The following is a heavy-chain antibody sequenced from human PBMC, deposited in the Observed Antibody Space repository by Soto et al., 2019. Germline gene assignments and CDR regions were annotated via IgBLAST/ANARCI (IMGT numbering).Heavy chain of an antibody. Sequence: SLTCTVSGGSISSYYWSWIRQPPGKGLEWIGYIYYSGSTNYNPSLKSRVTISVDTSKNQFSLKLSSVTAADTAVYYCARNYYGDYPLYYYYGMDVWGQGTTVTVSS. J-gene: IGHJ6*02. CDR2: IYYSGST. D-gene: IGHD4-17*01. V-gene: IGHV4-59*01. CDR3: ARNYYGDYPLYYYYGMDV. CDR1: GGSISSYY.